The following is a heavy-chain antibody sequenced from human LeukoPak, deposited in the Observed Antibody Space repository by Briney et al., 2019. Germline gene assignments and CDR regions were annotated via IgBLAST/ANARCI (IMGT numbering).Heavy chain of an antibody. Sequence: PAETLSLTCTVSGGSISSYYWSWIRQPAGKGLEWIGRIYTSGSTNYNPSLKSRVTMSVDTSKNQFSLKLSSVTAADTAVYYCARDFRLDILTGYPDAFDIWGQGTTVTVSS. D-gene: IGHD3-9*01. CDR2: IYTSGST. V-gene: IGHV4-4*07. CDR3: ARDFRLDILTGYPDAFDI. J-gene: IGHJ3*02. CDR1: GGSISSYY.